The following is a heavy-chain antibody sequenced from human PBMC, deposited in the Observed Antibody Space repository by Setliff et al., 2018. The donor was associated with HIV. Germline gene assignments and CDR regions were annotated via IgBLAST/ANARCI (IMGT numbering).Heavy chain of an antibody. J-gene: IGHJ4*02. CDR2: IIPLFGTA. D-gene: IGHD1-7*01. V-gene: IGHV1-69*13. CDR1: GGTFNINA. Sequence: SVKVSCKASGGTFNINAVTWVRQAPGQGLEWVGAIIPLFGTANYAQKFQGRVTITADESTSTAYMELSSLRSDDTAVYYCARYSNWNFEEHFDYWGQGTLVTISS. CDR3: ARYSNWNFEEHFDY.